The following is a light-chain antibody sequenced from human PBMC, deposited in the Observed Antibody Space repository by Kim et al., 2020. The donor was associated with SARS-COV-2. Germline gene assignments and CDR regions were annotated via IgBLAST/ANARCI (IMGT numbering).Light chain of an antibody. CDR2: GDN. CDR1: SLRRYY. Sequence: SSELTQDPAVSVALGQTARITCQGDSLRRYYASWYQQKPGQAPEVVVYGDNSRPTGIPDRFSGSSSGNTASLTITGAQAEDEADYYCGSRDSSRDPRAIFGGGTQLTVL. CDR3: GSRDSSRDPRAI. J-gene: IGLJ2*01. V-gene: IGLV3-19*01.